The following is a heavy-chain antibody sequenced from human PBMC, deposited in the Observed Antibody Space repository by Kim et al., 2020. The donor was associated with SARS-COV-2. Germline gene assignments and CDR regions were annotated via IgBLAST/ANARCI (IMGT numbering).Heavy chain of an antibody. CDR3: ARKGRGYSYGYWYFDL. Sequence: SETLSLTCTVSGGSISSGGYYWSWIRQHPGKGLEWIGYIYYSGSTYYNPSLKSRVTISVDTSKNQFSLKLSSVTAADTAVYYCARKGRGYSYGYWYFDLWGRGTLVTVSS. CDR1: GGSISSGGYY. D-gene: IGHD5-18*01. V-gene: IGHV4-31*03. J-gene: IGHJ2*01. CDR2: IYYSGST.